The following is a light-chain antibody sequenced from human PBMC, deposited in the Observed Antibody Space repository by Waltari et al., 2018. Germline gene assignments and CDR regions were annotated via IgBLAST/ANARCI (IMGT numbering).Light chain of an antibody. CDR2: WAS. CDR3: QQYYDTPWT. Sequence: DIVMTQSPDSLAVSLGERATINCKSSPSVLYNSNNENYLAWYQQKPGQPPKLLIYWASTRESGVPDRFSGSGSGTDFTLTISSLQAEDVAVYYCQQYYDTPWTFGHGTKVEIK. CDR1: PSVLYNSNNENY. V-gene: IGKV4-1*01. J-gene: IGKJ1*01.